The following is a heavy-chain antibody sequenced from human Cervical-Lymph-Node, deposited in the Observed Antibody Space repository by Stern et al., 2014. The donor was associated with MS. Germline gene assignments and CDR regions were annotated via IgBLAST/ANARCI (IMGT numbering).Heavy chain of an antibody. CDR3: ARIARYCSGSSCYSDAFDI. V-gene: IGHV2-26*01. D-gene: IGHD2-15*01. J-gene: IGHJ3*02. CDR1: GFSLSNARMG. CDR2: TFSHDEK. Sequence: QVTLKESGPVLVKPTETLTLTCTVSGFSLSNARMGVSWIRQPPGKALEWLAHTFSHDEKSYSTSLKSRLTISKDTSKSQVVLTMTNMDPVDTATYYCARIARYCSGSSCYSDAFDIWGQGTMVTVSS.